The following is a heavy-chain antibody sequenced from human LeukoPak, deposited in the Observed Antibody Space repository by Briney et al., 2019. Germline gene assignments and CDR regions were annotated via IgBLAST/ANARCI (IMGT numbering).Heavy chain of an antibody. Sequence: AGGSLRLSCAASGFIFSSFQMIWLRQARGKGLEWISYISSSGDSIYYADSVKGRFTISRDNAKNSLCLQMNSLRVEYTAVYYCARNPWHGEYPSDYWSQGTLVTVSS. CDR2: ISSSGDSI. V-gene: IGHV3-48*03. J-gene: IGHJ4*02. D-gene: IGHD4-17*01. CDR3: ARNPWHGEYPSDY. CDR1: GFIFSSFQ.